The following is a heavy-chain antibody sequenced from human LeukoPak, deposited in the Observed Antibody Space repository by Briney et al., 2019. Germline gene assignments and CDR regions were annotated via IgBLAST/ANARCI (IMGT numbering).Heavy chain of an antibody. V-gene: IGHV3-23*01. J-gene: IGHJ4*02. CDR1: GFSFSSHG. Sequence: GGSLRLSCAASGFSFSSHGMSWVRQAPGKGLEWVSGIIGGAGSTYYADSVKGRFTISGDNSKNTLFLQMNSLRAEDTAVYYCAKRASSSSGLGYWGQGTLVTVSS. CDR2: IIGGAGST. CDR3: AKRASSSSGLGY. D-gene: IGHD6-6*01.